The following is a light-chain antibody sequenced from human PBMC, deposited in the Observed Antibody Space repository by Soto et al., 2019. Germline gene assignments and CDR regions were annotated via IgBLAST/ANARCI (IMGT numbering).Light chain of an antibody. Sequence: HMSQSPSSVSASVGYRFTITCRASQGISTWLAWYQQKAGKAPNLLIYCASNLHSGVPSRFRGSGSGTNFTLTISSLQPEDFETYYCQQANSFPITFGQGTRLEIK. J-gene: IGKJ5*01. CDR1: QGISTW. CDR2: CAS. V-gene: IGKV1-12*01. CDR3: QQANSFPIT.